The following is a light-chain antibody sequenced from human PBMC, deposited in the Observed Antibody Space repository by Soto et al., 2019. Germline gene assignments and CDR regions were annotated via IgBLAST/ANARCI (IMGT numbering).Light chain of an antibody. CDR3: QQYINYPT. CDR1: QSVSTF. J-gene: IGKJ5*01. Sequence: EIVLTQSPATLSLSPWERAILSCRASQSVSTFLAWFQQKPGQPPRLLIYNASNRTTGIPARFSGSGSGTDFTLTISSLQPDDFATYYCQQYINYPTFGQGTRLEIK. CDR2: NAS. V-gene: IGKV3-11*01.